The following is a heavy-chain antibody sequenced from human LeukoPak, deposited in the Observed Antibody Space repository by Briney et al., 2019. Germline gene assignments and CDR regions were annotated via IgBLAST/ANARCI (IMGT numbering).Heavy chain of an antibody. Sequence: GGSLRLSCAASGFTFSNYWMSWVRQAPGKGLEWVANIKEDGSTKYYVDPVKGRFTISRANAKNSVYLQISSLRVEDTAVYYCARIGYSSSSYDYWGQGTLVTVSS. J-gene: IGHJ4*02. V-gene: IGHV3-7*01. CDR3: ARIGYSSSSYDY. CDR2: IKEDGSTK. CDR1: GFTFSNYW. D-gene: IGHD6-6*01.